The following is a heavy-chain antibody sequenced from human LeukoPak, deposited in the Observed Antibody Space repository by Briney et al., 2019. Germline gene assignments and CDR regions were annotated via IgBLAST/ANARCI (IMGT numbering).Heavy chain of an antibody. CDR3: ARERVKYYYDSSGYVGNWFDP. V-gene: IGHV3-66*01. CDR2: IYSGGST. Sequence: GGSLRLSCAASGFTVSSNYMSWVRQAPGKGLEWVSVIYSGGSTYYADSVKGGFTISRDNSKNTLYLQMNSLRAEDTAVYYCARERVKYYYDSSGYVGNWFDPWGQGTLVTVSS. D-gene: IGHD3-22*01. CDR1: GFTVSSNY. J-gene: IGHJ5*02.